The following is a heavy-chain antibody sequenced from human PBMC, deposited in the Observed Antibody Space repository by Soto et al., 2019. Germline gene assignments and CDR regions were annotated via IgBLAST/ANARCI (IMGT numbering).Heavy chain of an antibody. CDR2: INPSVGSST. Sequence: GASVKVSCKASGYTFTNYYMHWVRQAPGQGLEWLGVINPSVGSSTTYAQKFQGRVTMTRDTPTSAVYMELSSLRSEDTAVYYCAREGVIAAAGLDYYYYGMDVWGQGTTVTVSS. CDR1: GYTFTNYY. D-gene: IGHD6-13*01. V-gene: IGHV1-46*01. CDR3: AREGVIAAAGLDYYYYGMDV. J-gene: IGHJ6*02.